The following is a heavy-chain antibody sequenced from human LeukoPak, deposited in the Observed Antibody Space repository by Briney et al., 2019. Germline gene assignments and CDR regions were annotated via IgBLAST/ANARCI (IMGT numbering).Heavy chain of an antibody. CDR3: ARGLRYQRGKGFDY. D-gene: IGHD2-2*01. V-gene: IGHV4-34*01. CDR1: GGSFSGYY. CDR2: INHSGGT. J-gene: IGHJ4*02. Sequence: SETLSLTCAVYGGSFSGYYWSWIRQPPGKGLEWIGEINHSGGTNYNPSLKSRVTISVDTSKNQFSLKLSSVTAADTAVYYCARGLRYQRGKGFDYWGQGTLVTVSS.